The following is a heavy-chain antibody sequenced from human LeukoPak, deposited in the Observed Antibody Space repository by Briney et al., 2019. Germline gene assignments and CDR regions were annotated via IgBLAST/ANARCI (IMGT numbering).Heavy chain of an antibody. CDR1: GFTFDDYA. CDR3: AKGGYCSSTSCYRARGFDY. Sequence: PGRSLRLSCAASGFTFDDYAMHWVRQAPGKGLEWVSGISWNSGSIGYADSVKGRFTISRDNAKNSLYLQMNSLRAEDMALYYCAKGGYCSSTSCYRARGFDYWGQGTLVTVSS. D-gene: IGHD2-2*02. V-gene: IGHV3-9*03. J-gene: IGHJ4*02. CDR2: ISWNSGSI.